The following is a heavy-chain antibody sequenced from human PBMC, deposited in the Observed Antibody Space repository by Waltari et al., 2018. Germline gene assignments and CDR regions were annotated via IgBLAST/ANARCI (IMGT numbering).Heavy chain of an antibody. D-gene: IGHD2-15*01. CDR3: ATKGVVLPATFDY. CDR2: INPNSGIT. CDR1: GYSFTGTL. Sequence: QVQLVQSGAELREPGASVKVSCKASGYSFTGTLIHWVRQAPGQGLEWMEGINPNSGITNYAQKVQGRVTMTRDTSISTAYVELSSLRIDDTAVYYCATKGVVLPATFDYWGQGTLVTVSS. V-gene: IGHV1-2*02. J-gene: IGHJ4*02.